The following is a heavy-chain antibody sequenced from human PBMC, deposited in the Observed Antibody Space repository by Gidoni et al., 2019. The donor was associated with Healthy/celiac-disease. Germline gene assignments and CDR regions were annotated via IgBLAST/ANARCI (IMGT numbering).Heavy chain of an antibody. D-gene: IGHD2-2*01. Sequence: EVLLVESAGGLVQPGGYLRLSCAASVFTFSSYSMNCVRQAPGKWLVWVSYISSSSSTIYYADSVKGRFTISRDNAKNSLYLQMNSLRDEDTAVYYCARGTCSSTSCFDYWGQGTLVTVSS. CDR3: ARGTCSSTSCFDY. J-gene: IGHJ4*02. V-gene: IGHV3-48*02. CDR1: VFTFSSYS. CDR2: ISSSSSTI.